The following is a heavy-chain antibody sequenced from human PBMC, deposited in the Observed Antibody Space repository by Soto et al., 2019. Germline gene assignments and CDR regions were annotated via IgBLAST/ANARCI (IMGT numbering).Heavy chain of an antibody. CDR1: GYSFTSYW. CDR2: IDPSDSYT. J-gene: IGHJ6*02. Sequence: LGESLKISCKGSGYSFTSYWISWVRQMPGKGLEWMGRIDPSDSYTNYSPSFQGHVTISADKSISTAYLQWSSLKASDTAMYYCARLSSGYNTFFGMDVWGQGTTVTVSS. V-gene: IGHV5-10-1*01. D-gene: IGHD5-12*01. CDR3: ARLSSGYNTFFGMDV.